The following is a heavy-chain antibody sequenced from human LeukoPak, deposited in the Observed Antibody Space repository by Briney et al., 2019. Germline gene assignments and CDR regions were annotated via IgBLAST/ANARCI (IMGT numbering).Heavy chain of an antibody. V-gene: IGHV3-21*01. CDR2: ITSSSSYI. CDR3: AREHSASYFDY. D-gene: IGHD1-26*01. Sequence: GESLRLSCAASGFTFSSYSMTWVRQAPGKGLEWVSSITSSSSYIYYADSVKGRFTISRDNAKNSLYLQMNSLRAEDTAVYYCAREHSASYFDYWGQGTLVTVSS. J-gene: IGHJ4*02. CDR1: GFTFSSYS.